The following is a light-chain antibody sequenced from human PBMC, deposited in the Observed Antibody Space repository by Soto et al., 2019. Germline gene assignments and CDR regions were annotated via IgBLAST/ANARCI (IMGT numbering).Light chain of an antibody. V-gene: IGKV2-24*01. CDR3: MLATQPYI. Sequence: DIVMTQTPLSSPVTLGQPASISCRSSQRLVHSDGNTYLSWLQQRPGQPPRLLIYMISNRFSGVPVRFIGSGAGTDVTLKISRVEAEDVGVYYCMLATQPYIFGQGTKLEIK. J-gene: IGKJ2*01. CDR2: MIS. CDR1: QRLVHSDGNTY.